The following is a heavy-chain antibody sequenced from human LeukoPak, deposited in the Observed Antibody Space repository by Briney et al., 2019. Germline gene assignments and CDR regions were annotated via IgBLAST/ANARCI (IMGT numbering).Heavy chain of an antibody. CDR2: INPSGVTT. J-gene: IGHJ4*02. D-gene: IGHD1-20*01. CDR3: ARGLTYNWNLHAFDY. Sequence: GASVKVSCKASGYTFTSYYMNWVRQAPGQGLEWMGLINPSGVTTNYAQKFQGRVTMTRDTSTSTVYMELSSLRSEDTAVYYCARGLTYNWNLHAFDYWGQGTLVTVSS. CDR1: GYTFTSYY. V-gene: IGHV1-46*01.